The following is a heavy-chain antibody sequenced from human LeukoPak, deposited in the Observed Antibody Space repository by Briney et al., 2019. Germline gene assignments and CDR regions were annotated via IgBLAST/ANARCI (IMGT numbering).Heavy chain of an antibody. CDR2: FYASGRT. CDR1: GGSISSGSYY. Sequence: SETLSRTCTVSGGSISSGSYYWSWIRQPAGKGLEWIGRFYASGRTNYNPSLKSRVTISVDTSKNQFSLKLSSVTAADTAVYYCARGPFPYDSSQYFDYWGQGTLVTVSS. J-gene: IGHJ4*02. V-gene: IGHV4-61*02. CDR3: ARGPFPYDSSQYFDY. D-gene: IGHD3-22*01.